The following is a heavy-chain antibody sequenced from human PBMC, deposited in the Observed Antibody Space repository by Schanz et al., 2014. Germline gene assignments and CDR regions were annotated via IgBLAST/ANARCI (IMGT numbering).Heavy chain of an antibody. V-gene: IGHV3-23*04. CDR1: GFTFSSYG. J-gene: IGHJ6*02. CDR3: VKDLQRELLRDDHYYGMDV. Sequence: EVQLVESGGGLVQPGGSLRLSCAASGFTFSSYGMSWVRQAPGKGLEWVSAISGSGGSTYYADSVKGRFTISRDNSKNTLYLQMNSLRAEDTAVYYCVKDLQRELLRDDHYYGMDVWGQGTTVTVSS. CDR2: ISGSGGST. D-gene: IGHD1-26*01.